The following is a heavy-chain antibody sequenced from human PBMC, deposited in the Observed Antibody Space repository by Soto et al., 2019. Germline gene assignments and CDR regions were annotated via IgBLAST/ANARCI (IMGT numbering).Heavy chain of an antibody. D-gene: IGHD3-22*01. CDR2: IKQDGSEK. CDR3: AREHYDSSGYTDY. CDR1: GFTFSSYW. V-gene: IGHV3-7*03. J-gene: IGHJ4*02. Sequence: GGSLRLSCAASGFTFSSYWMSWVRQAPGKGLEWVANIKQDGSEKYYVDSVKGRFTISRDNAKNSLYLQMNSLRAEDTAVYYCAREHYDSSGYTDYWGQGTLVTVSS.